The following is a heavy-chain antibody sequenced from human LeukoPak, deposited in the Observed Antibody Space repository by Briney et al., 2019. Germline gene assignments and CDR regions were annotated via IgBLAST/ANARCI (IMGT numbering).Heavy chain of an antibody. Sequence: SETLSLTCTVSGGSISSGGYHWSWIRQPAGKGLEWIGRIYTSGSTNYNPSLKSRVTISVDTSKNQFSLKLSSVTAADTAVYYCARGKGSSWGYYFDYWGQGTLVTVSS. V-gene: IGHV4-61*02. J-gene: IGHJ4*02. CDR1: GGSISSGGYH. CDR3: ARGKGSSWGYYFDY. D-gene: IGHD6-13*01. CDR2: IYTSGST.